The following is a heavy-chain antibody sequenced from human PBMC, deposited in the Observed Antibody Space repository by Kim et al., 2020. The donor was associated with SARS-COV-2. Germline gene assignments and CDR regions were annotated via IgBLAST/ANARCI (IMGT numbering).Heavy chain of an antibody. CDR1: GYTFTSYA. V-gene: IGHV7-4-1*02. CDR3: ARVGDFWSGYLDYYYGMDV. J-gene: IGHJ6*02. D-gene: IGHD3-3*01. Sequence: ASVKVSCKASGYTFTSYAMNWVRQAPGQGLEWMGWINTNTGNPTYAQGFTGRFVFSLDTSVSTAYLQISSLKAEDTAVYYCARVGDFWSGYLDYYYGMDVWGQGTTVTVSS. CDR2: INTNTGNP.